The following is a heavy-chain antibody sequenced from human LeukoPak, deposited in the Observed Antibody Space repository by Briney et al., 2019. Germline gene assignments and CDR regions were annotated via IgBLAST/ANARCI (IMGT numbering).Heavy chain of an antibody. CDR2: IYYSGST. Sequence: SETLSLTCTVSGGSISSSSYYWGWIRQPPGKGLEWIGSIYYSGSTYYNPSLKSRVTISVDTSKNQFSLKPSSVTAADTAVYYCARVELRYFDWLLWGYFDYWGQGTLVTVSS. CDR1: GGSISSSSYY. CDR3: ARVELRYFDWLLWGYFDY. D-gene: IGHD3-9*01. V-gene: IGHV4-39*07. J-gene: IGHJ4*02.